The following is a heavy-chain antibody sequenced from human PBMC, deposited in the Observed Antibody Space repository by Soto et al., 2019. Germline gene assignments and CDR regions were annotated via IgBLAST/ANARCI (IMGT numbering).Heavy chain of an antibody. CDR2: ISLSGST. V-gene: IGHV4-59*11. CDR1: GGSISSHH. D-gene: IGHD2-15*01. CDR3: ARIPLGSEYRHYFNMDV. J-gene: IGHJ6*03. Sequence: QVQLQESGPGLVKPSETLSLTCSVSGGSISSHHWTWIRQPPGKGLEWIGYISLSGSTNYISSLGSRATMSVDTSKNQFSLRLSSVTAADTAVYFCARIPLGSEYRHYFNMDVWGKGTTVTVSS.